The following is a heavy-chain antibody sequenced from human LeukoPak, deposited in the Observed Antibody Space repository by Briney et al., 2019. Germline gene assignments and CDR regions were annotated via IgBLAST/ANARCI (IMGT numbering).Heavy chain of an antibody. CDR1: GFTFSSYS. V-gene: IGHV3-48*01. J-gene: IGHJ3*02. CDR3: ARVAIQLWGNDDAFDI. Sequence: GGSLRLSCAASGFTFSSYSMNWVRQAPGKGLEWVSYISSSSSTIYYADSVKGRFTISRDNAKNSLYLQMKNLKTEDTAVYYCARVAIQLWGNDDAFDIWGQGTVVTVSS. D-gene: IGHD5-24*01. CDR2: ISSSSSTI.